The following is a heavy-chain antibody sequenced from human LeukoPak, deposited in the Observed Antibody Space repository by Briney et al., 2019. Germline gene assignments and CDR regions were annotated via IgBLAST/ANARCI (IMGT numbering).Heavy chain of an antibody. J-gene: IGHJ4*02. D-gene: IGHD6-25*01. Sequence: PSETLSLTCAVYGGSFSGYYWSWIRQPPGKGPEWIGEINHRGSTNYNPSLKSRVTISVDASRNQFSLKLTSVTAADTAVFYCARGLDSSGDYWGQGTLVTVSS. CDR2: INHRGST. CDR1: GGSFSGYY. V-gene: IGHV4-34*01. CDR3: ARGLDSSGDY.